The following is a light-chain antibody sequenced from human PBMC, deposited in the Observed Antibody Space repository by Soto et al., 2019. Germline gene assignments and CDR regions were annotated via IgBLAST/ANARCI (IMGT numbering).Light chain of an antibody. Sequence: QSALTQPASVSGSPGQSITISCTGSSSNIGAGYDVHWYQQLPGTAPKLLIYGNSNRPSGVPDRFSGSKSGTSASLAITGLQAEDEADYYCQSYDSSLKVFGGGTKLTVL. V-gene: IGLV1-40*01. CDR2: GNS. CDR3: QSYDSSLKV. J-gene: IGLJ2*01. CDR1: SSNIGAGYD.